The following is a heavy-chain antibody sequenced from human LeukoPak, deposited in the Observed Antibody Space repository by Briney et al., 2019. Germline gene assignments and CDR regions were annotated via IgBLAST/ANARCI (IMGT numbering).Heavy chain of an antibody. V-gene: IGHV4-34*01. CDR3: ANFGYSSGWYGSPPDY. D-gene: IGHD6-19*01. Sequence: SETLSLTCAVYGGSFSGYYWSWIRQPPGTGLEWIGEINHSGSTNYNPSLKSRVTISVDTSKNQFSLKLSSVTAADTAVYYCANFGYSSGWYGSPPDYWGQGTLVTVSS. J-gene: IGHJ4*02. CDR2: INHSGST. CDR1: GGSFSGYY.